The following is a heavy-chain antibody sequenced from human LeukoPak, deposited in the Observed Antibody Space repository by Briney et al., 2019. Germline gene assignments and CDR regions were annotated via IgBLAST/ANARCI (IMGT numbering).Heavy chain of an antibody. CDR1: GYALTELS. CDR3: AAGAQLPIDY. D-gene: IGHD2-2*01. V-gene: IGHV1-24*01. CDR2: FDSEDNEI. J-gene: IGHJ4*02. Sequence: GASVKVSCKVSGYALTELSILWVRQAPGKGLEWMGGFDSEDNEIIYAQKFQGRVTMTEDTPTDTAYMKLSSLTSEDTAIYYCAAGAQLPIDYWGQGTLVTVSS.